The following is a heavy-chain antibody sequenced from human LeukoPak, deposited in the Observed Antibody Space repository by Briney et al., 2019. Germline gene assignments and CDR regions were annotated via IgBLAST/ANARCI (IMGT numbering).Heavy chain of an antibody. CDR3: ATGGWYLAY. J-gene: IGHJ4*02. D-gene: IGHD6-19*01. Sequence: GGSLRLSCAASGFTSDDYGMSWVRQAPGKGLEWVANIKEDGSEKYYLDSVKGRISISRDNAKNSLYLQINSLKVEDRAVYYCATGGWYLAYWGQGTLVTVSS. CDR2: IKEDGSEK. CDR1: GFTSDDYG. V-gene: IGHV3-7*01.